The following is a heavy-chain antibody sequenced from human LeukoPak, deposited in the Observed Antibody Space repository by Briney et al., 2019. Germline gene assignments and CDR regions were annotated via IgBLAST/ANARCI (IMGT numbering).Heavy chain of an antibody. CDR1: GFTFSSYS. D-gene: IGHD1-26*01. Sequence: PGGSLRLSCAASGFTFSSYSMNWVCQAPGKGLEWVSYISSSSSTIYYADSVKGRFTISRDNAKNSLYLQMNSLRDEDTAVYYCARSRYSGSYELDYWGQGTLVTVSS. V-gene: IGHV3-48*02. J-gene: IGHJ4*02. CDR3: ARSRYSGSYELDY. CDR2: ISSSSSTI.